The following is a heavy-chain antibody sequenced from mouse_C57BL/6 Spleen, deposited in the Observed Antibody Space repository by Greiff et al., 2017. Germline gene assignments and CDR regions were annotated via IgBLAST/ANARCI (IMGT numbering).Heavy chain of an antibody. Sequence: VQLKESGPGLAKPSQTLSLTCSVTGYSITSDYWNWIRKFPGNKLEYMGYISYSGSTYYNPSLKSRISITRDTSNNQYYLQLNSVTTEDTATYYCARYVTTVVERYFDVWGTGTTVTVSS. CDR1: GYSITSDY. CDR3: ARYVTTVVERYFDV. V-gene: IGHV3-8*01. J-gene: IGHJ1*03. D-gene: IGHD1-1*01. CDR2: ISYSGST.